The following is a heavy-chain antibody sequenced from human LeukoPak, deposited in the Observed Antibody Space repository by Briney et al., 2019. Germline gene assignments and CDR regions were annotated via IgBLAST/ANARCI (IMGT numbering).Heavy chain of an antibody. CDR2: ISGSGGST. D-gene: IGHD3-3*01. CDR3: AAGWARFLEWLSAPPFDY. J-gene: IGHJ4*02. CDR1: GFTFSSYA. Sequence: PGGSLRLSCAASGFTFSSYAMSWVRQAPGKGLEWVSAISGSGGSTYYADSVKGRFTISRDNSKNTLYLQMNSLRAEDTAVYYCAAGWARFLEWLSAPPFDYWGQGTLVTVSS. V-gene: IGHV3-23*01.